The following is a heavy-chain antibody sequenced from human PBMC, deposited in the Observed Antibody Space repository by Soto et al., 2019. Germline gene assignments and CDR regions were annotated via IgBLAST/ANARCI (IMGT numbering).Heavy chain of an antibody. CDR1: GFTFSSYS. V-gene: IGHV3-21*01. CDR2: ISSSSSYI. Sequence: GGSLRLSCGASGFTFSSYSMNWVRQAPGKGLEWVSSISSSSSYIYYADSVKGRFTISRDNAKNSLYLQMNSLRAEDTAVYYCARGSGWGSYYYYGMDVWGQGTTVTVSS. J-gene: IGHJ6*02. CDR3: ARGSGWGSYYYYGMDV. D-gene: IGHD6-19*01.